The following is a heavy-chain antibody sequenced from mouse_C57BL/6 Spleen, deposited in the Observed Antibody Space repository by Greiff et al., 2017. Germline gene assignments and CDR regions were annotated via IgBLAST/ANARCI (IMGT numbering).Heavy chain of an antibody. D-gene: IGHD2-2*01. J-gene: IGHJ4*01. CDR2: IYPGDGDT. CDR1: GYAFSSSW. CDR3: AAMVTRAMDY. V-gene: IGHV1-80*01. Sequence: VKLQESGAELVKPGASVKISCKASGYAFSSSWMNWVKQRPGKGLEWIGQIYPGDGDTNYNGKFKGKATLTADKSSSTAYMQLSSLTSEDSAVYFCAAMVTRAMDYWGQGTSVTVSS.